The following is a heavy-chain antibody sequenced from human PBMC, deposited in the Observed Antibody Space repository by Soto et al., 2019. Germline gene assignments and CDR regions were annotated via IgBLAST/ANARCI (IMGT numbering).Heavy chain of an antibody. D-gene: IGHD4-17*01. CDR2: ISGNSANT. Sequence: EVQLLESGGGLVQPGGSLRLSCAASEFTFSSYAMSWVRQAPGKGLEWVSGISGNSANTYYADSVKGRFTISRDNSKNTLYLQMNSLRAEDTAVYYCAKDRTLTTVPKNDALDFWGQGTMVTVSS. CDR3: AKDRTLTTVPKNDALDF. V-gene: IGHV3-23*01. CDR1: EFTFSSYA. J-gene: IGHJ3*01.